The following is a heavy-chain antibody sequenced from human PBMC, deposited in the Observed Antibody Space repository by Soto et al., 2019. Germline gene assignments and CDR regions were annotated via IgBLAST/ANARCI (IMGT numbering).Heavy chain of an antibody. CDR2: ISYDGSNK. J-gene: IGHJ6*02. D-gene: IGHD6-19*01. CDR1: GFTFSSYA. Sequence: QVQLVESGGGVVQPGRSLRLSCAASGFTFSSYAMHWVRQAPGKGLEWVAVISYDGSNKYYADSVKGRFTISRDNSKNTLYLQMNSLRAEDTAVYYCARARRISSGWIYYYYYGMDVWGQGTTVTVSS. CDR3: ARARRISSGWIYYYYYGMDV. V-gene: IGHV3-30-3*01.